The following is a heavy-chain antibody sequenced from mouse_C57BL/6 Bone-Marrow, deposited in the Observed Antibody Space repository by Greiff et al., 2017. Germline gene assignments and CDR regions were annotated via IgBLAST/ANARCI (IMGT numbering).Heavy chain of an antibody. D-gene: IGHD1-1*01. CDR1: GYTFTSYW. CDR3: ASGPVVGYFDV. V-gene: IGHV1-72*01. J-gene: IGHJ1*03. Sequence: QVLLQQPGAELVKPGASVKLSCKASGYTFTSYWMPWVKQRPGRGLEWIGRIAPNRGGSKYNEKFKSKATLTVDKPSSTAYMQLSSLTSEYSAVYYCASGPVVGYFDVWGTGTTVTVSA. CDR2: IAPNRGGS.